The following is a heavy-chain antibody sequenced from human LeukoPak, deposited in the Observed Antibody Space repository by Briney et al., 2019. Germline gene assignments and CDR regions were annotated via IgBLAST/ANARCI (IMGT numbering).Heavy chain of an antibody. Sequence: GGSLRLSCAASGFTFSMYSMAWVRQAPGKGLEWVSVINDRGGYRQDADSVKGRFTISRDNSQSTLFLQMNSLRAEDTAVYYCVRERDRGIEVADDFDYWGQGTLVTVSS. CDR2: INDRGGYR. CDR3: VRERDRGIEVADDFDY. J-gene: IGHJ4*02. CDR1: GFTFSMYS. V-gene: IGHV3-23*01. D-gene: IGHD6-19*01.